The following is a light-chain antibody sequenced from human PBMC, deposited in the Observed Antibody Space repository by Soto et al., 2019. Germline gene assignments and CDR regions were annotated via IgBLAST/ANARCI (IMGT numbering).Light chain of an antibody. J-gene: IGLJ2*01. V-gene: IGLV1-51*01. CDR3: ATWDSGLNAVV. CDR2: DNS. CDR1: RSNIGNNY. Sequence: QSVLTQPPSVSAAPGQTVTISCSGSRSNIGNNYVSWYQQLPGTAPKLLIFDNSQRPSGIPDRFSGSKSGTSATLGITGLQTGDEAGYFCATWDSGLNAVVFGGGTKLTVL.